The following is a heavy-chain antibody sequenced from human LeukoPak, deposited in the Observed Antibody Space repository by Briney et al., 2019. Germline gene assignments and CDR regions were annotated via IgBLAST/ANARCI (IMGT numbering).Heavy chain of an antibody. CDR1: GFTFSSYA. CDR2: ISYDGSNK. D-gene: IGHD6-13*01. J-gene: IGHJ6*02. CDR3: ARVKAAAGFRTYYYGMDV. Sequence: GGSLRLSCAASGFTFSSYAMHWVRQAPGKGLEWVAVISYDGSNKYYADSVKGRFTISRDNSKNALYLQMNSLRAEDTAVYYCARVKAAAGFRTYYYGMDVWGQGTPVTVSS. V-gene: IGHV3-30-3*01.